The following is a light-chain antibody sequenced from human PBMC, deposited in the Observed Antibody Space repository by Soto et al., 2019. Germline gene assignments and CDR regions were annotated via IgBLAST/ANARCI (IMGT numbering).Light chain of an antibody. CDR1: QGISSY. Sequence: IQLTQSPSSLSASVGDRVTITCRASQGISSYLAWYQVKPGKAPKLLIYAASTLESGVPSRFSATVSGTEFSLTITSLQPEDFATYYCQQLFDSPITFGQGTRLENK. V-gene: IGKV1-9*01. J-gene: IGKJ5*01. CDR2: AAS. CDR3: QQLFDSPIT.